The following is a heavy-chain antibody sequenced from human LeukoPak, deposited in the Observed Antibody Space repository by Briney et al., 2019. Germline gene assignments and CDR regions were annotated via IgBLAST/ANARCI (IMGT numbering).Heavy chain of an antibody. Sequence: GGSLRLSCAASGFTFSSYAMSWVRQAPGKGLEWVSAISGSGGSTYYADSVKGRFTISRDNSRNTLYLQMNSLRAEDTAVYYCAKDRRQQLVPHYFDYWGQGTLVTVSS. D-gene: IGHD6-13*01. J-gene: IGHJ4*02. CDR2: ISGSGGST. V-gene: IGHV3-23*01. CDR1: GFTFSSYA. CDR3: AKDRRQQLVPHYFDY.